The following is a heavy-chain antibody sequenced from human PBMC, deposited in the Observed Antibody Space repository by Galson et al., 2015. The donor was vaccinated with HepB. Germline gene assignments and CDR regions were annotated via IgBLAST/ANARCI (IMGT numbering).Heavy chain of an antibody. V-gene: IGHV4-59*01. CDR2: IYYSGST. CDR3: ARVKAEVDWNFGAFDI. J-gene: IGHJ3*02. Sequence: ETLSLTCTVSGGSISSYYWSWIRQPPGKGLEWIGYIYYSGSTNYNPSLKSRVTISVDTSKNQFSLKLSSVTAADTAVYYCARVKAEVDWNFGAFDIWGQGTMVTVSS. D-gene: IGHD1-7*01. CDR1: GGSISSYY.